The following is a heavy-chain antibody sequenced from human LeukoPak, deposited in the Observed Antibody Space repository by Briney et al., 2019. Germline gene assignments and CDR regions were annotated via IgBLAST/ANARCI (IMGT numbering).Heavy chain of an antibody. CDR3: ARGGSSSWGSYYYYGMDV. CDR1: GFTFSDYY. CDR2: ISSSGSTI. J-gene: IGHJ6*02. D-gene: IGHD6-13*01. Sequence: GGSLRLSCAASGFTFSDYYMSWLRQAPGKGLEWVSYISSSGSTIYYADSVKGRFTISRDNAKNSLYLQMNSLRAGDTAVYYCARGGSSSWGSYYYYGMDVWGQGTTVTVSS. V-gene: IGHV3-11*01.